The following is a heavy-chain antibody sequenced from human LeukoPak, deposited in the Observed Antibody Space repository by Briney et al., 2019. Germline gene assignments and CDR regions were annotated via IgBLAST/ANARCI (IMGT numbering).Heavy chain of an antibody. CDR3: ARVHCSGGSCYSLDYYYYYGMDV. V-gene: IGHV4-59*01. D-gene: IGHD2-15*01. CDR2: IYYSGST. CDR1: GGSISSYY. J-gene: IGHJ6*04. Sequence: SETLSLTCTVSGGSISSYYWSWIRQPPGKGLEWIGYIYYSGSTNYNPSLKSRVTTSVDTSKNQFSLKLSSVTAADTAVYYCARVHCSGGSCYSLDYYYYYGMDVWGKGTTVTVSS.